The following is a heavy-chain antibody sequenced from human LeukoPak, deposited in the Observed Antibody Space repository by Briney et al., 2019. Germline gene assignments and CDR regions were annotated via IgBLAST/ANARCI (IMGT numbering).Heavy chain of an antibody. CDR3: AREGPQYGSGSYYNYMGVQYYMDV. CDR2: IYYSGST. V-gene: IGHV4-39*07. D-gene: IGHD3-10*01. CDR1: GGSISSSSYY. J-gene: IGHJ6*03. Sequence: SETLSLTCTVSGGSISSSSYYWGWIRQPPGKGLEWIGSIYYSGSTYYNPSLKSRVTISVDTSKNQFSLKLSSVTAADTAVYYCAREGPQYGSGSYYNYMGVQYYMDVWGKGTTVTVSS.